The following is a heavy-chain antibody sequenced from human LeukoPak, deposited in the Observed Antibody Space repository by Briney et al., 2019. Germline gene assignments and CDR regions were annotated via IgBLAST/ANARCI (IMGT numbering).Heavy chain of an antibody. V-gene: IGHV3-21*01. J-gene: IGHJ3*01. Sequence: PGGSLTLSCTASGFSFSSYSMIWVRQAPGKGPEGVSAITRSSSFIFYADSVNGRFTISRDNAKKSVFLQMNSLRVEDTAIYYCASELYFADESGLWGPGTMVTVSS. D-gene: IGHD6-25*01. CDR3: ASELYFADESGL. CDR2: ITRSSSFI. CDR1: GFSFSSYS.